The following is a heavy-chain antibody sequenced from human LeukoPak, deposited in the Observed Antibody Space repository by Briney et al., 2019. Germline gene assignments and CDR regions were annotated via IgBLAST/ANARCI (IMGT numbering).Heavy chain of an antibody. V-gene: IGHV3-23*01. D-gene: IGHD1-26*01. J-gene: IGHJ3*02. CDR1: GFTLSSYA. CDR2: ISGSGGST. Sequence: GGSLRLSCAASGFTLSSYAMSWVRQAPGKELKWVSAISGSGGSTYYADSVKGRFTISRDNSKNTLYLQMNSLRAEDAAVYYCAKDGTGMLVGATAVDAFDIWGQGTMVTVSS. CDR3: AKDGTGMLVGATAVDAFDI.